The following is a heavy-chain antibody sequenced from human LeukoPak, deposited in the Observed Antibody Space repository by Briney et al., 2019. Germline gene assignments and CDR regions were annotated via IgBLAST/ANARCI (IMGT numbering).Heavy chain of an antibody. CDR1: GFTFSTYG. D-gene: IGHD6-19*01. CDR3: ANSKVADFHY. V-gene: IGHV3-23*01. CDR2: INDNGGTST. Sequence: PGGSLRLSCAASGFTFSTYGMGWVRQAPGKGLEWVSSINDNGGTSTWYADSVKGRFTISRDNSKNTVYLQMNSLRVDDTAVYYCANSKVADFHYWGQGTRVTVSS. J-gene: IGHJ4*02.